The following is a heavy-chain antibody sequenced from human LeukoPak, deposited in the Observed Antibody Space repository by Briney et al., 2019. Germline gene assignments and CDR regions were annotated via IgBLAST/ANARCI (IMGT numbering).Heavy chain of an antibody. D-gene: IGHD4-17*01. CDR2: TYYRSKWYN. Sequence: SQTLSLTCSISGDSVSSNSAAWHWIRQSPSRGLEWLGRTYYRSKWYNDYAVSVKSRITINPHKTKNQFSLQLNSVTPEDTAVYYCIQGYGYWGQRTLVTVSS. CDR1: GDSVSSNSAA. J-gene: IGHJ4*02. V-gene: IGHV6-1*01. CDR3: IQGYGY.